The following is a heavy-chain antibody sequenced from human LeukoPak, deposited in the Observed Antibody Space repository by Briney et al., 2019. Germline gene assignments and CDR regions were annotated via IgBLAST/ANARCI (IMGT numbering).Heavy chain of an antibody. V-gene: IGHV3-49*03. D-gene: IGHD2-15*01. CDR3: TRGGYSRYYYYYMDV. CDR1: GFTFGDYA. CDR2: IRSKAYGGTT. J-gene: IGHJ6*03. Sequence: GGSLRLSCTASGFTFGDYAMSWFRQAPGKGLEWVGFIRSKAYGGTTEYAASVKGRFTISRDDSKSIAYLQMNSLKTEDTAVYYCTRGGYSRYYYYYMDVWGKGTTVTVSS.